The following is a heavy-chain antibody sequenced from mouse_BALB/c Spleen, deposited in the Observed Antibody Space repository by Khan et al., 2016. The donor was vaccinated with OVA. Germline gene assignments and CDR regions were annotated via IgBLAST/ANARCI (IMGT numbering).Heavy chain of an antibody. Sequence: VHLKVLGGRLVKPGGSLKLSCAASGFTFSTSAMSWVRQTPEKRLEWVASISSDVDYTYSPDNVTGRFTISRDNAKNTLYLQMSIVESEDTAIDYCARSPYGNFDYWGQGTLVTVSA. J-gene: IGHJ3*01. CDR1: GFTFSTSA. V-gene: IGHV5-9-3*01. D-gene: IGHD2-1*01. CDR2: ISSDVDYT. CDR3: ARSPYGNFDY.